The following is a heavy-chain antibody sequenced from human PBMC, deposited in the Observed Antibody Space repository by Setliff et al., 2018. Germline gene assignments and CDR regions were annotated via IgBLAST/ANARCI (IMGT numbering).Heavy chain of an antibody. CDR3: ARVPKIWVKGNYYSYYMDV. V-gene: IGHV4-34*01. CDR1: GGSFSAYY. J-gene: IGHJ6*03. CDR2: INHSGST. Sequence: SETLSLTCAVYGGSFSAYYWSWIRQPPGRGLEWIGEINHSGSTNYNPSRKSRVIISVDTSLNQVSLELSAVTAADTAVYYCARVPKIWVKGNYYSYYMDVWGQGTTVTSP. D-gene: IGHD3-10*01.